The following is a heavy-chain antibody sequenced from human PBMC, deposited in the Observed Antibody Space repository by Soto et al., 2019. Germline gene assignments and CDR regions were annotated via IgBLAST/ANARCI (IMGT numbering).Heavy chain of an antibody. CDR3: ARDRRSKWSGYYVYYFDY. V-gene: IGHV1-69*13. J-gene: IGHJ4*02. D-gene: IGHD3-3*01. CDR1: GGTFSSYA. Sequence: SVKVSCKASGGTFSSYAISWVRQAPGQGLEWMGGIIPIFGTANYAQKFQGRVTITADESTSTAYMELSSLRSEDTAVYYCARDRRSKWSGYYVYYFDYWRQGTLVTVSS. CDR2: IIPIFGTA.